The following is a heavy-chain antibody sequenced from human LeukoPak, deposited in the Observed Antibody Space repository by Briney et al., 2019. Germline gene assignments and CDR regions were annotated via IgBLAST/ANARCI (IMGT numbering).Heavy chain of an antibody. J-gene: IGHJ4*02. CDR1: GFTFSSYA. D-gene: IGHD3-22*01. V-gene: IGHV3-30-3*01. CDR3: ARGTYYYDSSGYYQFDY. Sequence: PGGSLRLSCAASGFTFSSYAMHWVRQAPGKGLEWVAVISYDGSNEYYADSVKGRFTISRDNSKNTLYLQMNSLRAEDTAVYYCARGTYYYDSSGYYQFDYWGQGTLVTVSS. CDR2: ISYDGSNE.